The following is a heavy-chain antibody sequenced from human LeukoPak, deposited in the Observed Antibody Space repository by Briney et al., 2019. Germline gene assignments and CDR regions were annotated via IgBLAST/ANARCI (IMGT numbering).Heavy chain of an antibody. J-gene: IGHJ6*02. CDR1: GYTFTSYD. V-gene: IGHV1-8*01. CDR2: MNPNSGNI. CDR3: ARSLPRILVVIAAGYYYGMDV. D-gene: IGHD2-21*01. Sequence: ASVKVSCKASGYTFTSYDINWVRQATGQGLEWMGWMNPNSGNIGYAQKFQGRVTMTRNTSISTAYMELSSLRSEDTAVYYCARSLPRILVVIAAGYYYGMDVWGQGTTVTVSS.